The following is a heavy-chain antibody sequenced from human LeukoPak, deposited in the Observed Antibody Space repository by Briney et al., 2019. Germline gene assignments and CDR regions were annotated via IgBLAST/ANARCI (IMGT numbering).Heavy chain of an antibody. J-gene: IGHJ4*02. Sequence: EGSLRLSCAASGFTFKDYTMNWVRQAPPQGLELVSIIPPASNYIRYADSLNSRFTVSRDNARNSLYLQMNSLRAEDTAVYYCATDREWIFAFWGQGALVTVSS. CDR2: IPPASNYI. CDR3: ATDREWIFAF. CDR1: GFTFKDYT. V-gene: IGHV3-21*01. D-gene: IGHD3-3*01.